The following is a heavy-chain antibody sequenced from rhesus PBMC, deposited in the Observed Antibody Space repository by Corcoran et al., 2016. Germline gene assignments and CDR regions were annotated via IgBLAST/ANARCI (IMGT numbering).Heavy chain of an antibody. Sequence: QVQLQESGPGLVRPSETLSLTCAVSGGSISGGYDWCWIRQPPGKGLEWIGYMYGSSGSTNYKPSLKSRVTISKDTSKNQFSLNLRSVTAADTAVYFCARHERLTGLDYWGQGVLVTVSS. CDR2: MYGSSGST. J-gene: IGHJ4*01. CDR3: ARHERLTGLDY. CDR1: GGSISGGYD. V-gene: IGHV4-76*01. D-gene: IGHD7-45*01.